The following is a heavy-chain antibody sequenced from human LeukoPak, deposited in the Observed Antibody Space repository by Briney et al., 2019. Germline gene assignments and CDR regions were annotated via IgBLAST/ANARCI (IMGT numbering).Heavy chain of an antibody. D-gene: IGHD3-22*01. J-gene: IGHJ4*02. V-gene: IGHV1-24*01. CDR3: ATDLVGYYDSSGYPAGY. CDR1: GYTLTELS. CDR2: FDPEDGET. Sequence: ASVKVSCKVSGYTLTELSMRWVRQAPGKGLEWMGGFDPEDGETIYAQKFQGRVTMTEDTSTDTAYMELSSLRSEDTAVYYCATDLVGYYDSSGYPAGYWGQGTLVTVSS.